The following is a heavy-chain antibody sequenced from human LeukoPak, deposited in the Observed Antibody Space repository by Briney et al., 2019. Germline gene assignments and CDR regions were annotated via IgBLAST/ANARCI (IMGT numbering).Heavy chain of an antibody. CDR3: ARGVGYNWNHFDY. D-gene: IGHD1-20*01. V-gene: IGHV1-69*05. Sequence: ASVKVSCKASGGTFSSYAISCVRQAPGQGLEWMGGIIPIFGTANYAQKFQGRVTITTDESTSTAYMELSSLRSEDTAVYYCARGVGYNWNHFDYWGQGTLVTVSS. CDR1: GGTFSSYA. CDR2: IIPIFGTA. J-gene: IGHJ4*02.